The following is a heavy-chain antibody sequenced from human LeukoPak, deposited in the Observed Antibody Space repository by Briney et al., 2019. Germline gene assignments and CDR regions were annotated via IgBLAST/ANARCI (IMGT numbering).Heavy chain of an antibody. CDR3: AKECGRHYDDRAFDI. D-gene: IGHD3-22*01. Sequence: GGSLRLSCAASGLTFSSYPMNWVRQSPERGLEWVSAISATGGSTSYADSLKGRFTISRDNSKNTLYLQMSSLTAEDTAVYYCAKECGRHYDDRAFDIWGQGTMVTVSS. V-gene: IGHV3-23*01. CDR1: GLTFSSYP. CDR2: ISATGGST. J-gene: IGHJ3*02.